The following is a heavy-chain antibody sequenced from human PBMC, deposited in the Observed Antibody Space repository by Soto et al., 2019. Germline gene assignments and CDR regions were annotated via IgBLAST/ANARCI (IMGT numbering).Heavy chain of an antibody. CDR3: TTNFYSDYGMDV. CDR2: IIPIFGTA. Sequence: SVKVSCKASGGTFSSYAMSWVRQAPGQGLEWMGGIIPIFGTANYAQKFQGRVTITADESTSTAYMELSSLKTEDTAVYYCTTNFYSDYGMDVWGQGTTVTVSS. J-gene: IGHJ6*02. V-gene: IGHV1-69*13. D-gene: IGHD4-4*01. CDR1: GGTFSSYA.